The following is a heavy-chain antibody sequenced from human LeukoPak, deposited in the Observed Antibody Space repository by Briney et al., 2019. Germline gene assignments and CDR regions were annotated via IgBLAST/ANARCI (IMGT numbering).Heavy chain of an antibody. J-gene: IGHJ4*02. CDR2: ISAYNGNT. Sequence: ASVKVSCKASGYTFTSYGISWVRQAPGQGLEWMGWISAYNGNTNYAQKLQGRVTMTTDTSTSTAYMELRSLRSDDTAVYYCARASSGQLLWFGELIDYWGQGTLVTVSS. CDR1: GYTFTSYG. CDR3: ARASSGQLLWFGELIDY. D-gene: IGHD3-10*01. V-gene: IGHV1-18*01.